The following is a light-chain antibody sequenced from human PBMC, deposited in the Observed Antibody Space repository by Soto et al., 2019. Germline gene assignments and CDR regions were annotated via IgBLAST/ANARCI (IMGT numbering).Light chain of an antibody. CDR3: QQYHYLLYT. CDR1: QGISNY. CDR2: DAS. J-gene: IGKJ2*01. V-gene: IGKV1-33*01. Sequence: DIQMTQSPSSLSASVGDRVTITCQSSQGISNYLNWYQHKPGKAPKLLMYDASNLETGVPSRFSGSGSGTDFTFTISSLQPEDTATYFCQQYHYLLYTFGQGTKVEIK.